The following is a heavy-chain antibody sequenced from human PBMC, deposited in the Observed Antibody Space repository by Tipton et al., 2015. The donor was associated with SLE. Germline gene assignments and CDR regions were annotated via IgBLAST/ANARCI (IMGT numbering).Heavy chain of an antibody. J-gene: IGHJ4*02. V-gene: IGHV4-38-2*02. D-gene: IGHD1-26*01. CDR2: IYHSGST. Sequence: TLSLTCTVSGYSISSGYYWGWIRQPPGKGLEWIGGIYHSGSTYYNPSLKSRVTISVDTSKNQFSLKLSSVTAADTAVYYCVRSYDYWGQGTLVTVSS. CDR3: VRSYDY. CDR1: GYSISSGYY.